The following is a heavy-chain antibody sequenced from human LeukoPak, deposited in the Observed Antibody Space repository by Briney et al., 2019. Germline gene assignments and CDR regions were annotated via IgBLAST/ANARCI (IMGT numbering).Heavy chain of an antibody. J-gene: IGHJ4*02. CDR1: GFTFSDYG. V-gene: IGHV3-11*03. CDR3: AAGTAADY. CDR2: ISSTSSYT. Sequence: PGGSLRLSCAASGFTFSDYGMHWVRQAPGKGLEWISYISSTSSYTDYADSVKGRFTISRDNAQNALFLQMNSLRVEDTAVYYCAAGTAADYWGQGTRVAVSS. D-gene: IGHD6-13*01.